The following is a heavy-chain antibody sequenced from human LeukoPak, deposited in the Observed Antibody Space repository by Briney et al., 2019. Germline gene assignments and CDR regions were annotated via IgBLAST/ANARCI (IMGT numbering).Heavy chain of an antibody. D-gene: IGHD5-18*01. J-gene: IGHJ4*02. CDR3: ARGRYTAIYDY. CDR2: INHSGST. V-gene: IGHV4-34*01. Sequence: SETLSLTCAVYGGSFSGYYWSWIRQPPGKGLEWIGEINHSGSTNYNPSLKSRVTISVDTSKNQFSLKLSSVTAADTAVYYCARGRYTAIYDYWGQGTLVTVSS. CDR1: GGSFSGYY.